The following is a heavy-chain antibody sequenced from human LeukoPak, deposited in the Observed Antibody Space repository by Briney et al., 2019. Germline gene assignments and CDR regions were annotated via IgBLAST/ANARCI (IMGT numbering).Heavy chain of an antibody. Sequence: PGGSLRLSCAASGFTFSSYGMSWVRQAPGKGLEWVSAISGSGGSTYYADSVKGRFTISRDNSKNTLYLQMNSLRAEDTAVYYCAKRNKNFWSGYPDYWGQGTLVTVSS. CDR3: AKRNKNFWSGYPDY. CDR2: ISGSGGST. D-gene: IGHD3-3*01. CDR1: GFTFSSYG. J-gene: IGHJ4*02. V-gene: IGHV3-23*01.